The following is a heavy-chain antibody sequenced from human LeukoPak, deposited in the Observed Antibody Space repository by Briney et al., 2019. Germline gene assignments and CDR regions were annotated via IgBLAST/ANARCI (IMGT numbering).Heavy chain of an antibody. D-gene: IGHD3-10*01. J-gene: IGHJ4*02. CDR1: GYTFTGYY. CDR3: ARVRPRIDGSGTSYLRLYYFDY. CDR2: INPNSGDT. Sequence: ASVKVSCKASGYTFTGYYMYWVRQAPGQGLEWMGWINPNSGDTNYAQRFQGRVTMTRDTTISTAYMDLSRMTSDDTAVYYCARVRPRIDGSGTSYLRLYYFDYWGQGTLVTVSS. V-gene: IGHV1-2*02.